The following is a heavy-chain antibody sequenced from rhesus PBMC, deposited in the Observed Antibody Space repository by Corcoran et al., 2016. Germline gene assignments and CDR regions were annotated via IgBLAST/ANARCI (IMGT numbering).Heavy chain of an antibody. Sequence: EVQLVESGGGVVQPGGSLRLACAASGFTLSNYYMHWVRQAQGKGIEWVGLIENKDTSYTTEYAAAGKGRFTISRDDSRHTLYLQMSSVKTEDTALYYCTLIAAARRGSDYWGQGVLVTVSS. CDR1: GFTLSNYY. CDR3: TLIAAARRGSDY. V-gene: IGHV3-13*01. D-gene: IGHD6-25*01. CDR2: IENKDTSYTT. J-gene: IGHJ4*01.